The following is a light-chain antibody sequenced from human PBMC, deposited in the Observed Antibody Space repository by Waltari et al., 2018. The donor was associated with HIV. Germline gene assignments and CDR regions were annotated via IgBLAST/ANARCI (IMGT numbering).Light chain of an antibody. Sequence: QFARNQPPSVSGSPGQSVTISCTGAISDISDMPANKRVSRYQQHPGTAPTPLIFAYYYRPSRVPVRFPWYRFGTTSSLTLSGLQAADDADSYCAFYPNTSTHYVFGTGTTVTVL. J-gene: IGLJ1*01. CDR1: ISDISDMPANKR. CDR2: AYY. CDR3: AFYPNTSTHYV. V-gene: IGLV2-18*01.